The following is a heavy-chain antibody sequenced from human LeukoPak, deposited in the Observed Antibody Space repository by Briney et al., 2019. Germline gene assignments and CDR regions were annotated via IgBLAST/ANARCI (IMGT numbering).Heavy chain of an antibody. D-gene: IGHD3-3*01. CDR1: GFTISSYS. CDR2: ISGGGGST. CDR3: AKDPSEHWFDP. V-gene: IGHV3-23*01. Sequence: PGGSLRLSCAASGFTISSYSMNWVRQAPGKGLEWVSAISGGGGSTYYADSVKGRFTISRDNSKNTLHLQMNSLRAEDTAVYYCAKDPSEHWFDPWGQGTLVTVSS. J-gene: IGHJ5*02.